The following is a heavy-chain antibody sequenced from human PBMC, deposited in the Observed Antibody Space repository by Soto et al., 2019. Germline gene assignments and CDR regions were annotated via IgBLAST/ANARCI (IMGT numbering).Heavy chain of an antibody. V-gene: IGHV1-3*01. CDR1: GYTFTSYA. CDR2: INAGNGNT. D-gene: IGHD2-8*01. Sequence: ASVKVSCKASGYTFTSYAMHWVRQAPGQRLEWMGWINAGNGNTKYSQKFQGRVTITRDTSASTAYMELSSLRSEDTAVYYCARVGDDVDCTNGVCYLVGFLRYGMDVWGQGTTVTVSS. CDR3: ARVGDDVDCTNGVCYLVGFLRYGMDV. J-gene: IGHJ6*02.